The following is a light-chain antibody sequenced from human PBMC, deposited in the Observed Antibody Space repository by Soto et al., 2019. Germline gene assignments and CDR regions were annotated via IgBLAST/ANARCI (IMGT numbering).Light chain of an antibody. J-gene: IGLJ3*02. CDR2: EVT. V-gene: IGLV2-8*01. CDR1: SSDVGGYSY. Sequence: QSALTQPPSASGSPGQSVTISCTGTSSDVGGYSYVSWYQQHPGKAPKLMIYEVTKRPSGVPDRFSGSKSGNTASLTVSGLQADDEADYYCSSYAGSNSWVFGGGTKLTVL. CDR3: SSYAGSNSWV.